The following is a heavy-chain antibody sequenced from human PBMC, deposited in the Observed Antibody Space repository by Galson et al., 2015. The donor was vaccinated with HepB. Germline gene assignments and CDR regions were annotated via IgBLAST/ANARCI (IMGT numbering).Heavy chain of an antibody. J-gene: IGHJ4*02. V-gene: IGHV3-33*01. CDR2: IWYDGSNK. Sequence: SLRLSCAASGFTFSSYGMHWVRQAPGKGLEWVAVIWYDGSNKYYADSVKGRYTISRDNSKNTLYLQMNSLRAEDTAVYYCARDRGIAVAGTLGYWGQGTLVTVSS. CDR1: GFTFSSYG. D-gene: IGHD6-19*01. CDR3: ARDRGIAVAGTLGY.